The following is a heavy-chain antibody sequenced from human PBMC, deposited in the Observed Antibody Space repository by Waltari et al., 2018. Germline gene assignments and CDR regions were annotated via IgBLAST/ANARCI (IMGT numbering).Heavy chain of an antibody. D-gene: IGHD6-13*01. J-gene: IGHJ4*02. CDR3: ARGPAGSGWSSIDY. CDR2: ISGRGGST. V-gene: IGHV4-4*07. Sequence: QLQLQESGPGLVKPSETLSLTCALPGGSSRNNYWSWTRQTPGKGLEWTGRISGRGGSTDYDPSLSSRVAISTETSKNQLSLKLSSVTAADTAVYYCARGPAGSGWSSIDYWGQGVLVTVSS. CDR1: GGSSRNNY.